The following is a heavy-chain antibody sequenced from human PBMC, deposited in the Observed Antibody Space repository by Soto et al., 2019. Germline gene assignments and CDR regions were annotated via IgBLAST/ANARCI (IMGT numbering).Heavy chain of an antibody. CDR1: GGSISSYY. Sequence: QVQLQESGPGLVKPSETLSLTCTVSGGSISSYYWSWIRQSPGKGLEWIGYISYSGSTNYNPSLKSRVTISADTSKKQFSLNLSSVTAADTAVYYCAKVAVVTAPIFDYWGQGTLVTVSS. V-gene: IGHV4-59*01. CDR2: ISYSGST. CDR3: AKVAVVTAPIFDY. J-gene: IGHJ4*02. D-gene: IGHD2-21*02.